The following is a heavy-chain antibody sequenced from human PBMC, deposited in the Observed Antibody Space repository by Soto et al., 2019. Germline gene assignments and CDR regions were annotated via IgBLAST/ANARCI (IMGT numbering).Heavy chain of an antibody. V-gene: IGHV3-15*07. D-gene: IGHD2-8*01. Sequence: GGSLRLSCAASGFTFSNAWMNWVRQAPGKGLEWVGRIKSKTDGGTTDYAAPVKGRFTISRDDSKNTLYLQMNSLKTEDTAVYYCTTDLRGYCTNGVCYDLSDYYYYDMDVWGKGTTVTVSS. CDR3: TTDLRGYCTNGVCYDLSDYYYYDMDV. CDR1: GFTFSNAW. J-gene: IGHJ6*03. CDR2: IKSKTDGGTT.